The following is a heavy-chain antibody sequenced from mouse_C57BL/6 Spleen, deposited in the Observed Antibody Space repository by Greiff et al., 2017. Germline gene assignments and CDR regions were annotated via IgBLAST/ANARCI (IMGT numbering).Heavy chain of an antibody. V-gene: IGHV1-18*01. CDR1: GYTFTDYN. CDR3: ARRGRDGYTYYFDY. J-gene: IGHJ2*01. CDR2: INPNNGGT. Sequence: VQLQQSGPELVKPGASVKIPCKASGYTFTDYNMDWVKQSHGKSLEWIGDINPNNGGTIYNQKFKGKATLTVDKSSSTAYMELRSLTSEDTAVYYCARRGRDGYTYYFDYWGQGTTLTVSS. D-gene: IGHD2-3*01.